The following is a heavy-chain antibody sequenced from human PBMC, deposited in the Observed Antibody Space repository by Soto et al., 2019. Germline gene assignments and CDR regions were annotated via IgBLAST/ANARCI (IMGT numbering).Heavy chain of an antibody. CDR2: IVPVFGRP. D-gene: IGHD5-12*01. V-gene: IGHV1-69*13. J-gene: IGHJ4*02. Sequence: SVKVSCKASGGSFSNFGISWVRQAPGQGLEWMGGIVPVFGRPNYAQRFRGRLTITADESTSTDYMELISLRSDDTAVYYCAREGSGYNFWGQGTQVIVSS. CDR3: AREGSGYNF. CDR1: GGSFSNFG.